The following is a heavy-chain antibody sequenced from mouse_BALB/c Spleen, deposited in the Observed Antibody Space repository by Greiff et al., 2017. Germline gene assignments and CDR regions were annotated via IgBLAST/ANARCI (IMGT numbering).Heavy chain of an antibody. CDR2: INPSNGRT. CDR1: GYTFTSYW. Sequence: VQLQQSGAELVKPGASVKLSCKASGYTFTSYWMHWVKQRPGQGLEWIGEINPSNGRTNYNEKFKSKATLTVDKSSSTAYMQLSSLTSEDSAVYYCARRDYYYWGQGTTLTVSS. V-gene: IGHV1S81*02. D-gene: IGHD1-1*01. J-gene: IGHJ2*01. CDR3: ARRDYYY.